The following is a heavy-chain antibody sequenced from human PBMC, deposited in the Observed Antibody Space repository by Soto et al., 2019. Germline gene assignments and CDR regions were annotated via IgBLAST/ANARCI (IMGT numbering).Heavy chain of an antibody. CDR1: GGTFSSYA. Sequence: GASVKVSCKASGGTFSSYAISWVRQAPGQGLEWMGGIIPIFGTANYAQKFQGRVTITADESTGTAYMELSSLRSEDTAVYYCARAGGGYSYEYYFDYWGQGTLVTVSS. CDR2: IIPIFGTA. V-gene: IGHV1-69*13. J-gene: IGHJ4*02. CDR3: ARAGGGYSYEYYFDY. D-gene: IGHD5-18*01.